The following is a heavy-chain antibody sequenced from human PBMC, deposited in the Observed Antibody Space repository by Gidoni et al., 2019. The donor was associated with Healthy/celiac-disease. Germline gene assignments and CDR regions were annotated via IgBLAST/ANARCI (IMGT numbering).Heavy chain of an antibody. CDR1: GFTFSDYY. CDR2: ISSSSSYT. CDR3: ARDQGFHLYWYFDL. V-gene: IGHV3-11*06. J-gene: IGHJ2*01. Sequence: QVQLVESGGGLVKPGGSLRLSCAASGFTFSDYYMSWIRQAPGKGLEWVSYISSSSSYTNYADSVKGRFTISRDNAKNSLYLQMNSLRAEDTAVYYCARDQGFHLYWYFDLWGRGTLVTVSS.